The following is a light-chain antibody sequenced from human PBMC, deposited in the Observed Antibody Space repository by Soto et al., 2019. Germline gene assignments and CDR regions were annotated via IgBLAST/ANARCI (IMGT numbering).Light chain of an antibody. CDR2: EGI. J-gene: IGLJ2*01. CDR3: CSYAGSPTYVV. V-gene: IGLV2-23*01. Sequence: QSALTQPASVSGSPGQSITISCTGTSSDVGGYDLVSWYQKYPGKGPKLMIYEGIKRPSGVSNRFSGSKSGNTASLTISGVQAEDEADYYCCSYAGSPTYVVFGGGTKVTVL. CDR1: SSDVGGYDL.